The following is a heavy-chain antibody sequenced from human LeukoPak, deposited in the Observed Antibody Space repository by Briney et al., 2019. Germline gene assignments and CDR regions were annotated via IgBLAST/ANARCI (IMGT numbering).Heavy chain of an antibody. CDR1: GFTFSSYA. J-gene: IGHJ4*02. CDR2: ISGSGDST. CDR3: ARDYSSSWYTQRLDY. V-gene: IGHV3-23*01. Sequence: GGSLRLSCAASGFTFSSYAMSWVRQAPGKGLEWVSAISGSGDSTYYVDSVKGRFTISRDNSKNTLYLQMNSLRAEDAAVYYCARDYSSSWYTQRLDYWGQGTLVTVSS. D-gene: IGHD6-13*01.